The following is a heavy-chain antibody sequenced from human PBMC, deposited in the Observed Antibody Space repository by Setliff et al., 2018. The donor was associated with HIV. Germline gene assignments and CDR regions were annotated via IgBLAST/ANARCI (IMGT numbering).Heavy chain of an antibody. Sequence: VASVKVSCKASGYTFTSYGISWVRQAPGQGLEWMGWISAYNGNTNYAQKLQGRVTMTTDTSTSTAYMELRSLRSDDTAVYYCARDSCSSTSCYFDDWFDPWGQGTLVTVSS. J-gene: IGHJ5*02. CDR3: ARDSCSSTSCYFDDWFDP. CDR1: GYTFTSYG. D-gene: IGHD2-2*01. CDR2: ISAYNGNT. V-gene: IGHV1-18*01.